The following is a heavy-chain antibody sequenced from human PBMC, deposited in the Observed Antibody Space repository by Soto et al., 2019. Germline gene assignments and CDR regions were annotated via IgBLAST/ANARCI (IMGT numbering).Heavy chain of an antibody. CDR1: GGSISGSY. CDR3: ARSVAVPGAHIDY. J-gene: IGHJ4*02. D-gene: IGHD6-19*01. CDR2: VYYTGST. Sequence: SETLSLTCSVSGGSISGSYWSWIRQSPGKGLEWLGYVYYTGSTNYSPSLRSRVSISVDTSKNEFSLRLSSVTAADTAVYFCARSVAVPGAHIDYWGQGPQVTVSS. V-gene: IGHV4-59*01.